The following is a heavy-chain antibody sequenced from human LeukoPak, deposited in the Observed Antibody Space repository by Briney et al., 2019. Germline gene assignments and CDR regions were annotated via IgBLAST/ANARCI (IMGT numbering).Heavy chain of an antibody. CDR2: IRYDGSNK. Sequence: PGGSLRLSCAASGFTFSSYGMHWVRQAPGKGLEWVAFIRYDGSNKYYADSVEGRFTISRDNSKNTLYLQMNSLRAEDTAVYYCAKDSLVDTAMVNYWGQGTLVTVSS. V-gene: IGHV3-30*02. J-gene: IGHJ4*02. CDR1: GFTFSSYG. D-gene: IGHD5-18*01. CDR3: AKDSLVDTAMVNY.